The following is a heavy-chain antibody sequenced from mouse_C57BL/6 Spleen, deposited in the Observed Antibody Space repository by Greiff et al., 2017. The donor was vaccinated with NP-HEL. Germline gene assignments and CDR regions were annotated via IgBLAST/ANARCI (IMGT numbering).Heavy chain of an antibody. CDR2: IDPETGGT. CDR3: TRSDDYDVDYYAMDY. D-gene: IGHD2-4*01. CDR1: GYTFTDYE. V-gene: IGHV1-15*01. Sequence: QVQLQQSGAELVRPGASVTLSCKASGYTFTDYEMHWVKQTPVHGLEWIGAIDPETGGTAYNQKFKGKAILTADKSSSTAYMELRSLTSEDSAVYYCTRSDDYDVDYYAMDYWGQGTSVTVSS. J-gene: IGHJ4*01.